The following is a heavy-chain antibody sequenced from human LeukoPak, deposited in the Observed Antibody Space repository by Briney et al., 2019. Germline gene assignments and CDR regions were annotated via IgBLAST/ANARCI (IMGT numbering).Heavy chain of an antibody. J-gene: IGHJ4*02. CDR2: IETDGSQI. V-gene: IGHV3-7*01. Sequence: GGSLRLSCAASGFTFSSYWMTWVRQAPGKGLEWVANIETDGSQIYYVDSVKGRFTISRDNAKNSLYLQMNSLRAEDTAVYYCARDLNWETYWGQGTLVSVSS. CDR3: ARDLNWETY. D-gene: IGHD7-27*01. CDR1: GFTFSSYW.